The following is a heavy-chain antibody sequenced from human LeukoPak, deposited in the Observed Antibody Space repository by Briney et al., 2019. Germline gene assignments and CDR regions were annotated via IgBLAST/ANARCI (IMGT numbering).Heavy chain of an antibody. CDR2: VSGSGGST. CDR1: GFSFSTDA. D-gene: IGHD6-19*01. J-gene: IGHJ4*02. Sequence: PGGSLRLSCAASGFSFSTDAMSWVRQAPGEGLECVSAVSGSGGSTYYTDSVKGRFTISRDNSENTLYLQMNSLRAEDTAVFYCAKVPSAWYYFDYWGQGTLVTVSS. V-gene: IGHV3-23*01. CDR3: AKVPSAWYYFDY.